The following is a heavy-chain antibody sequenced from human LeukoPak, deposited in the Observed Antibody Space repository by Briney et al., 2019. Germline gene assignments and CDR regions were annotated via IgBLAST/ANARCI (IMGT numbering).Heavy chain of an antibody. CDR3: ARARYNWNDDY. V-gene: IGHV3-74*01. J-gene: IGHJ4*02. Sequence: GGSLRLSCAASGFTFSSYWMHWVRQAPGKGLVWVSRMNSDGSTTNYADSVKGRFTISRDNAKNTLYLQMNSLRVEDTAVYYCARARYNWNDDYWGQGTLVTVPS. CDR1: GFTFSSYW. CDR2: MNSDGSTT. D-gene: IGHD1-1*01.